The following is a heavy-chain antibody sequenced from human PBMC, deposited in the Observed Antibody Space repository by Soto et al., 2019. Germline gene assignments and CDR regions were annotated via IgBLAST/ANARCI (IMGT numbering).Heavy chain of an antibody. D-gene: IGHD2-2*01. V-gene: IGHV1-18*01. CDR3: ARELGYCISTSCHEAYYYYYYGMDV. J-gene: IGHJ6*02. Sequence: ASVKVSCKASGYTFTNYAMHWMRQAPGQSIEWMGWISAYNGNTNYAQKLQGRVTMTTDTSTSTAYMELRSLRSDDTAVYYCARELGYCISTSCHEAYYYYYYGMDVWGQGTTVTVSS. CDR1: GYTFTNYA. CDR2: ISAYNGNT.